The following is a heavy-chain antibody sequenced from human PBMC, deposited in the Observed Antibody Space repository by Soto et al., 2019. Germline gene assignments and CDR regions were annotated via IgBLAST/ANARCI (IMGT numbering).Heavy chain of an antibody. Sequence: QVQLVRSGAEVKKPGASVKVSCKASGYTFTSYAMHWVRQAPGQRLEWMGWINAGNGNTKYSQKFQGRVTITRDTSASTADMELSSLRSEDTAVYYCARSIVVVTALDYWGQGTLVTVSS. CDR1: GYTFTSYA. V-gene: IGHV1-3*01. CDR2: INAGNGNT. J-gene: IGHJ4*02. CDR3: ARSIVVVTALDY. D-gene: IGHD2-21*02.